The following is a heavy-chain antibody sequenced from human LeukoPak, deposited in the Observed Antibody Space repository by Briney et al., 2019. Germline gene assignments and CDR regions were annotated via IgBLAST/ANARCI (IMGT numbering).Heavy chain of an antibody. CDR3: TTADYYYDSSGRHY. V-gene: IGHV3-15*01. J-gene: IGHJ4*02. D-gene: IGHD3-22*01. CDR2: IKSKTDGGTT. Sequence: GGSLRLSCAASGFTFSNAWMRWVRQAPGEGLEWVGCIKSKTDGGTTDYAAPVKGRFTISRDDSKNTLYLQMNSLKTEDTAVYYCTTADYYYDSSGRHYWGQGTLVTVSS. CDR1: GFTFSNAW.